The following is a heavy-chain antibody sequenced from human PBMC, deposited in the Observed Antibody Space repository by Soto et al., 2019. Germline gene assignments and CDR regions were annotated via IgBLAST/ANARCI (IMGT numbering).Heavy chain of an antibody. V-gene: IGHV1-3*01. Sequence: ASVKVSCKASGYTFTSYAMHWVRQAPGQRLEWMGWINASNGNTKYSQKFQGRVTITRDTSASTAYMELSGLRSEDTAVYYCAREGPYCGGDCYSAPFDYWGQGTLVTVSS. D-gene: IGHD2-21*01. J-gene: IGHJ4*02. CDR2: INASNGNT. CDR1: GYTFTSYA. CDR3: AREGPYCGGDCYSAPFDY.